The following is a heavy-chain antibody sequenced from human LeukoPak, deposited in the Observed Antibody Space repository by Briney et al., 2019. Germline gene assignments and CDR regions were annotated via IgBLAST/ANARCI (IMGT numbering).Heavy chain of an antibody. V-gene: IGHV3-23*01. J-gene: IGHJ5*01. D-gene: IGHD3-22*01. CDR2: VSSSADSA. CDR1: GLTFDLYA. Sequence: GGSLRLSCAASGLTFDLYAMSWVRQAPGKGLEWVSSVSSSADSAYYAVSVKGRFTISRENSNSTLFLQMSSLRAEDTAMYYCAKNPLYDSSGYFFPTFDSWGQGTLVAVSS. CDR3: AKNPLYDSSGYFFPTFDS.